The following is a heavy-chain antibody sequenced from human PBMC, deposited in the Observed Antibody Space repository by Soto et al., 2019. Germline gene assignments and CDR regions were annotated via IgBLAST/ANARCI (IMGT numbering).Heavy chain of an antibody. CDR2: SSAYNGNT. J-gene: IGHJ4*02. CDR1: GYPFTTYV. Sequence: KPRGASVKVSCKASGYPFTTYVFSGVRQAPGQGLEWMGCSSAYNGNTNYPTKLRGRVTMTTDTSPSTAYMDLRSLRSDDKAVYYCARVARGYSYGELDYWGQGTLVTVS. CDR3: ARVARGYSYGELDY. V-gene: IGHV1-18*01. D-gene: IGHD5-18*01.